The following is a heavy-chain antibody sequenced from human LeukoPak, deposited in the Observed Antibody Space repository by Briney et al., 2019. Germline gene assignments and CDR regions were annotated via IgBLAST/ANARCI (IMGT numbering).Heavy chain of an antibody. CDR2: IYYSGST. D-gene: IGHD6-19*01. V-gene: IGHV4-59*01. Sequence: SETLSLTCTVSGGSISSYYWSWIRQPPGKGLEWLGYIYYSGSTNYNPSLKSRVTISVDTSKNQFSLKLSSVTAADTAVYYCARDSRGWPDYYYMDVWGKGTTVTISS. CDR3: ARDSRGWPDYYYMDV. CDR1: GGSISSYY. J-gene: IGHJ6*03.